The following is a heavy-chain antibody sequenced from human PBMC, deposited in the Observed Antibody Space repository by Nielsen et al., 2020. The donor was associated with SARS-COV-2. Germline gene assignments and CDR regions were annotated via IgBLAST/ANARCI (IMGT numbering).Heavy chain of an antibody. J-gene: IGHJ6*02. V-gene: IGHV3-7*01. D-gene: IGHD4-23*01. CDR1: GFTFSSYW. CDR2: IKQDGSEK. Sequence: GESLKISCAASGFTFSSYWMSWVHQAPGKGLEWVANIKQDGSEKYYVDSVKGRFTISRDNAKNSLYLQMNSLRAGDTAVYYCARAHYGGNYYYYYGMDVWGQGTTVTVSS. CDR3: ARAHYGGNYYYYYGMDV.